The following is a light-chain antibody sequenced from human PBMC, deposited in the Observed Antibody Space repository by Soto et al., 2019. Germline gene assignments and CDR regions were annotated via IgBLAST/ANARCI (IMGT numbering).Light chain of an antibody. Sequence: EIVLTQSPATLSLSPGERATLSCRASQSVGSYLAWYQQKPGQAPRLLIYDASNRATGIPARFSGSGSGTDFSLTISSLEPEDFAVYYCQQRSNWPPSPTFGGGTKVEI. CDR1: QSVGSY. J-gene: IGKJ4*01. CDR3: QQRSNWPPSPT. V-gene: IGKV3-11*01. CDR2: DAS.